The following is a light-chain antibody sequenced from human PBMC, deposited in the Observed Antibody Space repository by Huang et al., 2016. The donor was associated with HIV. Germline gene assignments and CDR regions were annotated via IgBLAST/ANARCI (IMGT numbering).Light chain of an antibody. J-gene: IGKJ4*01. V-gene: IGKV3-11*01. CDR2: DAS. CDR3: QQRRNWPQIT. CDR1: QSVSSY. Sequence: EIVLTQSPATLSLSPGERATLPCRASQSVSSYLAWYQQRPGQAPRLLIYDASNRATGIPARFSGSGSGTDFTLTISSLEPEDFGVYYCQQRRNWPQITFGGGTKVEIK.